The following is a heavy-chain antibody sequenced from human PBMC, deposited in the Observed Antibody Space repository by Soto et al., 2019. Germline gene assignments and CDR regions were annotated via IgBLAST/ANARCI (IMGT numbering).Heavy chain of an antibody. CDR1: GGSISSYY. CDR2: IYTSGST. CDR3: ARDEYYDSSGYAAY. J-gene: IGHJ4*02. V-gene: IGHV4-4*07. Sequence: SETLSLTCTVSGGSISSYYWSWIRQPAGKGLEWIGRIYTSGSTNYNPSLKSRVTMSADTSKNQFSLKLSSVTAADTAVYYCARDEYYDSSGYAAYWGQGTLVTVSS. D-gene: IGHD3-22*01.